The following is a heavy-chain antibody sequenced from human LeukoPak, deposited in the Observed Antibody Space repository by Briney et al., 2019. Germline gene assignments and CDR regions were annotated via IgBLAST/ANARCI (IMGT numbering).Heavy chain of an antibody. V-gene: IGHV3-49*03. J-gene: IGHJ4*02. D-gene: IGHD3-22*01. CDR3: TRSPYYYDSSGYLAY. CDR1: GFTFGDYA. CDR2: IRSKAYGGTT. Sequence: GGSLRLSCTASGFTFGDYAMSWFRQAPGKGLEWVGFIRSKAYGGTTEYAAPVKGRFTISRDDSKSIAYLQMNSLKTEDTAVYYCTRSPYYYDSSGYLAYWGQGTLVTVSS.